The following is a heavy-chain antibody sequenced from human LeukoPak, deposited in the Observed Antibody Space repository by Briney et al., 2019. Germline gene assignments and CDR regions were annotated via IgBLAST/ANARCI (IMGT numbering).Heavy chain of an antibody. Sequence: PGRSLRLSCAASGFTFSSYGMHWVRQAPGKGLEWVAVISYDGSNKYYADSVKGRFTISRDNSKNTLYLQMNSLRAEDTAVYYCARVQLKGGAIFDYWGQGTLVTVSS. CDR1: GFTFSSYG. CDR2: ISYDGSNK. V-gene: IGHV3-30*03. CDR3: ARVQLKGGAIFDY. D-gene: IGHD3-16*01. J-gene: IGHJ4*02.